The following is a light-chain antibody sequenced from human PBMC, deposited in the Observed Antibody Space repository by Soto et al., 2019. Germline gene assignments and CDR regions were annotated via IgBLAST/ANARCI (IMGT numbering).Light chain of an antibody. Sequence: DIQMTQSPSSLSASVGDRVTITCRASQDISNYLNWYQQRPGKAPKLLLYDAPNFERGVPSRFSGARSVTHFTFTITILQPEDVATYYCQQSDSLPFTFGQGTRLEI. CDR1: QDISNY. V-gene: IGKV1-33*01. CDR2: DAP. CDR3: QQSDSLPFT. J-gene: IGKJ5*01.